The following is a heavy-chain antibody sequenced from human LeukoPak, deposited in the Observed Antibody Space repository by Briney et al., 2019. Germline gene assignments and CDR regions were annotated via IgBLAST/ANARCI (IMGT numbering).Heavy chain of an antibody. D-gene: IGHD4-11*01. CDR3: AKDLGYYSSYYYGMDV. J-gene: IGHJ6*02. V-gene: IGHV3-30*18. CDR1: GFTFSSSG. CDR2: ISYDGRSK. Sequence: GGSLRLSCAASGFTFSSSGMHWVRQAPGKGLEWVVVISYDGRSKYYGDSVKGRFTISRDNSKDTLYLQMNSLRAEDSAVYYCAKDLGYYSSYYYGMDVWGQGTTVTVSS.